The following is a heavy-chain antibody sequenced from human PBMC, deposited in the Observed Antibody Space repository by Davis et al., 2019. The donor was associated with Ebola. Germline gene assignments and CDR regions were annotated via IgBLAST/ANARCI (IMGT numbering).Heavy chain of an antibody. CDR3: ARGTYSSGWYRTYYYYGMDV. CDR1: GGSFSGYY. Sequence: SETLSLTCAVYGGSFSGYYWSWIRQPPGKGLEWIGEINHSGSTNYNPSLKSRVTISVDTSKNQFSLKLSSVTAADTAVYYCARGTYSSGWYRTYYYYGMDVWGQGTTVTVSS. CDR2: INHSGST. V-gene: IGHV4-34*01. D-gene: IGHD6-19*01. J-gene: IGHJ6*02.